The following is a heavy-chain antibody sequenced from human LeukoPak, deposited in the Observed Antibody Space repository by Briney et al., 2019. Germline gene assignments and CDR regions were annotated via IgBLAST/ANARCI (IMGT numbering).Heavy chain of an antibody. J-gene: IGHJ6*02. CDR2: INHSGRT. CDR1: GGSLSGYY. V-gene: IGHV4-34*01. D-gene: IGHD1-26*01. CDR3: ARRARELLDYYYGMDV. Sequence: SETLSLTCAVYGGSLSGYYWSWIRQPPGKGLEWIGEINHSGRTNYNPSLKSRVAISVDTSKNQFSLRLRSVTAADTAVYYCARRARELLDYYYGMDVWGQGTTVTVSS.